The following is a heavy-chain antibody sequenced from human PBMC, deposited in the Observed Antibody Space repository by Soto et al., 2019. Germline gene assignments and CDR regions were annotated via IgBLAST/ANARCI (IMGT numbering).Heavy chain of an antibody. Sequence: SATLSLTCIVSGGSISEKYWNWVRQPPGKGLEWIGLIFANGHTDYNPSLKSRVTMSVDASKNQFSLRLTSMTAADTAVYYCVASLAASGLNWLDPWGRGTLVTVSS. CDR2: IFANGHT. J-gene: IGHJ5*02. CDR3: VASLAASGLNWLDP. CDR1: GGSISEKY. D-gene: IGHD6-13*01. V-gene: IGHV4-4*07.